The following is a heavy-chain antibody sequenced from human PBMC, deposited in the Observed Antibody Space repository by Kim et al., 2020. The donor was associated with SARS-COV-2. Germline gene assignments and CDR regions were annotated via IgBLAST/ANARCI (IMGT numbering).Heavy chain of an antibody. CDR1: GFTFRSYW. Sequence: GGSLRLSCVASGFTFRSYWMTWVRQAPGKGLEWVANIKQDGSEIYYVDSVKGRFTISRDNAKNSLYLQMNSLRAEDTAVYYCATERFAFNFWGQGTLVTVSS. J-gene: IGHJ4*02. CDR3: ATERFAFNF. V-gene: IGHV3-7*01. CDR2: IKQDGSEI. D-gene: IGHD3-10*01.